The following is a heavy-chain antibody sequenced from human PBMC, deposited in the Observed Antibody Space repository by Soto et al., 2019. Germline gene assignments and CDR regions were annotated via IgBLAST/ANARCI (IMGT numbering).Heavy chain of an antibody. Sequence: PSETLSLTCTVSGGSISSYYWSWIRQPPGKGLEWIGYIYYSGSTNYNPSLKSRVTISVDTSKNQFSLKLSSVTAADTAVYYCARDSVDIVATPVAWGQGTLVPVSS. V-gene: IGHV4-59*01. CDR2: IYYSGST. CDR1: GGSISSYY. D-gene: IGHD5-12*01. CDR3: ARDSVDIVATPVA. J-gene: IGHJ4*02.